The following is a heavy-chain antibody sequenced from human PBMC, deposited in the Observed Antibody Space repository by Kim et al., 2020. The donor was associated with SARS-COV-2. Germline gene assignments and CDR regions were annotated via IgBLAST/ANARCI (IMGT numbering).Heavy chain of an antibody. D-gene: IGHD7-27*01. CDR3: ARMELGRRVDY. CDR2: IYYSGST. Sequence: SETLSLTCTVSGGSISSYYWSWIRQPPGKGLEWIGYIYYSGSTNYNPSLKSRVTISVDTSKNQFSLKLSSVTAADTAVYYCARMELGRRVDYWGQGTLVT. CDR1: GGSISSYY. J-gene: IGHJ4*02. V-gene: IGHV4-59*01.